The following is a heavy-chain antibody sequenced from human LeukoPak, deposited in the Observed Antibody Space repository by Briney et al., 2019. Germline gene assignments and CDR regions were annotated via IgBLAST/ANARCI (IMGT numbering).Heavy chain of an antibody. CDR3: VHSGSPNNTFWSRWYLDH. J-gene: IGHJ4*02. D-gene: IGHD3-3*01. V-gene: IGHV2-5*01. Sequence: SGPTLVTPTHTLTLTCTFSAFAFNISEVGVRWIRQPPGTALEWPALIDWNDEKRYRPSLKSRLTIPKDTPKNQVVLTMTNMDPVDTATYFCVHSGSPNNTFWSRWYLDHWGQGALVTVSS. CDR1: AFAFNISEVG. CDR2: IDWNDEK.